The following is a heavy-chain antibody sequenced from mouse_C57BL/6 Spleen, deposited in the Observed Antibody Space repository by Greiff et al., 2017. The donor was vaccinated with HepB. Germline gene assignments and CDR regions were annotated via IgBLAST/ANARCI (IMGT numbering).Heavy chain of an antibody. CDR2: INPYNGGT. Sequence: EVQLQQSGPVLVKPGASVKMSCKASGYTFTDYYMNWVKQSHGKSLEWIGVINPYNGGTSYNQKFKGKATLTVDKSSSTAYMELNSLTSEDSAVYYCARETGPSWFAYWGQGTLVTVSA. CDR1: GYTFTDYY. CDR3: ARETGPSWFAY. J-gene: IGHJ3*01. V-gene: IGHV1-19*01. D-gene: IGHD4-1*01.